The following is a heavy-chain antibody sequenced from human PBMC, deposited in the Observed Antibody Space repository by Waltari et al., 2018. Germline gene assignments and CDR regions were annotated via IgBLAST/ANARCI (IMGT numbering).Heavy chain of an antibody. Sequence: EVQLVESGGVVVQPGGSLRLSCAASGFTFDDYTMHWVRQAPGKGLEWVSLISWDGGSTYYADSVKGRFTISRDNSKNSLYLQMNSLRTEDIALYYCAKETSYYFDYWGQGTLVTVSS. CDR1: GFTFDDYT. CDR2: ISWDGGST. D-gene: IGHD6-6*01. J-gene: IGHJ4*02. CDR3: AKETSYYFDY. V-gene: IGHV3-43*01.